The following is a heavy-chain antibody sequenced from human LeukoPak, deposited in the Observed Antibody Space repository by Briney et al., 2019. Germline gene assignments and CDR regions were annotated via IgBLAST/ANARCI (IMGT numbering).Heavy chain of an antibody. V-gene: IGHV5-51*01. D-gene: IGHD2-15*01. CDR3: ARGPSRLRGYGTAFDI. Sequence: GESLKISCKGSGYSFTSYWIGWVRQMPGKGLEWMGIIYPGDSDTRYSPSFQGQVTISADKSISTAYLQWSSLKASDTAMYYCARGPSRLRGYGTAFDIWGQGTMVTVSS. CDR2: IYPGDSDT. CDR1: GYSFTSYW. J-gene: IGHJ3*02.